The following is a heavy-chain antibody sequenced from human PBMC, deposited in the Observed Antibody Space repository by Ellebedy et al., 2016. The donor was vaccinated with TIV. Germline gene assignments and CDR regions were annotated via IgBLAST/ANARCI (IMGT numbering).Heavy chain of an antibody. J-gene: IGHJ1*01. Sequence: SLKISXAASGFTFDDYAMHWVRQAPGKGLEWVSGISWNSGSIGYADSVKGRFTISRDNAKNSLYLQMNSLRAEDTALYYCAKADYYDSSGYYGSFQHWGQGTLVTVSS. CDR3: AKADYYDSSGYYGSFQH. V-gene: IGHV3-9*01. CDR2: ISWNSGSI. D-gene: IGHD3-22*01. CDR1: GFTFDDYA.